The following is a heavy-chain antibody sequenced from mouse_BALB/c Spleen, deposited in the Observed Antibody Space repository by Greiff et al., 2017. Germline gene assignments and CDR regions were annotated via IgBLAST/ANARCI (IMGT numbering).Heavy chain of an antibody. D-gene: IGHD2-3*01. CDR2: ISDGGSYT. V-gene: IGHV5-4*02. Sequence: EVKLMESGGGLVKPGGSLKLSCAASGFTFSDYYMYWVRQTPEKRLEWVATISDGGSYTYYPDSVKGRFTISRDNAKNTLYLQMTSLKSEDTAMYYCARGGDGYYYAMDYWGQGTSVTVSS. J-gene: IGHJ4*01. CDR1: GFTFSDYY. CDR3: ARGGDGYYYAMDY.